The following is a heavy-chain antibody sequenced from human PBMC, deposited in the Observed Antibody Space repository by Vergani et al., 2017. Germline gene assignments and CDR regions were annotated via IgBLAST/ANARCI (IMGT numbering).Heavy chain of an antibody. V-gene: IGHV3-48*01. D-gene: IGHD3-10*01. CDR2: ISSSSSTI. CDR3: ARRSALLWFGEPYYYGMDV. Sequence: EVQLVESGGGLVQPGGSLRLSCAASGFTFSSYSMNWVRQAPGKGLEWVSYISSSSSTIYYADSVKGRFTISRDNAKNSLYLQMNSLRAEDTAVYYCARRSALLWFGEPYYYGMDVWGQGTTVTVSS. J-gene: IGHJ6*02. CDR1: GFTFSSYS.